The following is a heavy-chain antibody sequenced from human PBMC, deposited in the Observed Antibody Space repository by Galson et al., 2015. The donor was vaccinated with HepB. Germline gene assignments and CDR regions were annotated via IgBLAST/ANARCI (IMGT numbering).Heavy chain of an antibody. CDR3: ARSGGDRYDFDY. D-gene: IGHD2-21*01. CDR2: IIPILGIA. Sequence: SVKVSCKASGGTFSSYAISWVRQAPGQGLEWMGGIIPILGIANYAQKFQGRVTITADKSTSTAYMELSGLRSEDTAVYYCARSGGDRYDFDYWGQGTLVTVSS. J-gene: IGHJ4*02. CDR1: GGTFSSYA. V-gene: IGHV1-69*10.